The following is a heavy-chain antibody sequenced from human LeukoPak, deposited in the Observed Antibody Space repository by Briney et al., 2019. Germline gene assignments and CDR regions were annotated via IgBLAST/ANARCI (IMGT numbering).Heavy chain of an antibody. Sequence: GGSLRLSCAASGFTFSSYAMHWVRQAPGKGLEWVAVISYDGSNKYYADSVKGRFTISRDNAKNSLYLQMNSLRAEDTAVYYCARDDYGDYAIRTWGQGTLVTVSS. CDR2: ISYDGSNK. V-gene: IGHV3-30-3*01. CDR3: ARDDYGDYAIRT. D-gene: IGHD4-17*01. CDR1: GFTFSSYA. J-gene: IGHJ5*02.